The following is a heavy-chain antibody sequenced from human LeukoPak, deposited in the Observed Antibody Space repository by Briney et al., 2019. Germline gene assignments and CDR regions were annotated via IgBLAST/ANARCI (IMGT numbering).Heavy chain of an antibody. D-gene: IGHD3-22*01. V-gene: IGHV4-31*03. CDR2: IYYSGST. J-gene: IGHJ4*02. Sequence: SETLSLTCTVSGGSISSGGYYWSWIPPHQGQGLESIGYIYYSGSTYYNPSLRSRVTISVDTSKNQFSLKLSSVTAADTAVYYCARGHYYDSSGFDYWGQGTLVTVSS. CDR3: ARGHYYDSSGFDY. CDR1: GGSISSGGYY.